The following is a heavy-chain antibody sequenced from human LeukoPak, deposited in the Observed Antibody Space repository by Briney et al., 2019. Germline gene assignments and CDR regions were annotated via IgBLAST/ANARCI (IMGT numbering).Heavy chain of an antibody. CDR2: ISGSGGST. D-gene: IGHD1-26*01. Sequence: PGGSLRLSCAASGFTFSSYAMSWVRQAPGKGLEWVSAISGSGGSTYYADSVKGRFTISRDNSKNTLYLQMNSLRAEDTAVYYCAKYRRGEGAMLRIDYWGQGTLVTVSS. CDR3: AKYRRGEGAMLRIDY. V-gene: IGHV3-23*01. CDR1: GFTFSSYA. J-gene: IGHJ4*02.